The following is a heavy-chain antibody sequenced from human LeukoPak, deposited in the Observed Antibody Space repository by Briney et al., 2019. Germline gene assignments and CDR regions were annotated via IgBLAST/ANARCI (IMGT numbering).Heavy chain of an antibody. D-gene: IGHD3-10*01. CDR1: GFTFSSYW. CDR3: GTGNGHAFDI. J-gene: IGHJ3*02. CDR2: IKSDGSST. V-gene: IGHV3-74*01. Sequence: GGSLRLSCAASGFTFSSYWMHWVRQAPGKGLVWVSSIKSDGSSTSYADSVKGRLTISRYKDRNKLYLQMNSLRTEDTAVYYCGTGNGHAFDIWGQGTMVTVSA.